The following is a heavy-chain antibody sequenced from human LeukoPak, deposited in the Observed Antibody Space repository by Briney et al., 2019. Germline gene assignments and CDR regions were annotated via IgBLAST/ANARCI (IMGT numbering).Heavy chain of an antibody. CDR3: ARVVSGSYFSAFDI. CDR1: GYTFTGYY. CDR2: INPNSGGT. D-gene: IGHD1-26*01. Sequence: ASVKVSCKASGYTFTGYYMHWVRQAPGQGLEWMGWINPNSGGTNYAQKFQGRVTMTRDTSIGTAYMELSRLRSDDTAVYYCARVVSGSYFSAFDIWGQGTMVTVSS. V-gene: IGHV1-2*02. J-gene: IGHJ3*02.